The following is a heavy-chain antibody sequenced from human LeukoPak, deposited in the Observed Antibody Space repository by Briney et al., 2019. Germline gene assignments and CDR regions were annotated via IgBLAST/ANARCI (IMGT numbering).Heavy chain of an antibody. J-gene: IGHJ4*02. CDR1: GFTFSSYE. CDR2: ISSSGSTI. CDR3: ATYYYGSGGNY. D-gene: IGHD3-10*01. Sequence: PGGSLRLSCAASGFTFSSYEMNWVRQAPGKGLEWVSYISSSGSTIYYADSVKGRFTISRDNAKNSLYLQMNSLRAEDTAVYYCATYYYGSGGNYWGQGTLVTVSS. V-gene: IGHV3-48*03.